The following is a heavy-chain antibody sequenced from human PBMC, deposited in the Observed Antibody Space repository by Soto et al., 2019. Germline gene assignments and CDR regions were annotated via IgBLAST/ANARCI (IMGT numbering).Heavy chain of an antibody. CDR3: ARHKITARFDY. Sequence: QVQLQQWGAGLLKPSETLSLTCAVYGGSFSGYYWTWIRQPPGTGLEWIGEVNHGGSTNYNPSLKCRVTISVDTSKNQFSMNLTSVTAADTAVYYCARHKITARFDYWGQGTLVTVSS. V-gene: IGHV4-34*01. J-gene: IGHJ4*02. CDR2: VNHGGST. CDR1: GGSFSGYY. D-gene: IGHD3-10*01.